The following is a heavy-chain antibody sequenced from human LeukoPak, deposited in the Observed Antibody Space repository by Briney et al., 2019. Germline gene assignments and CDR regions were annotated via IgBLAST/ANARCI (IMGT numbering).Heavy chain of an antibody. D-gene: IGHD2-15*01. V-gene: IGHV4-59*01. CDR1: GGSISSYY. Sequence: ASETLSLTCTVSGGSISSYYWSWIRQPPGKGLEWIGYIYYSGSTNYNPSLKSRVTISVDTSKNQFSLKLSSVTAADTAVYYCARWSRRGSGGSWGLDYWGQGTLVTVSS. J-gene: IGHJ4*02. CDR3: ARWSRRGSGGSWGLDY. CDR2: IYYSGST.